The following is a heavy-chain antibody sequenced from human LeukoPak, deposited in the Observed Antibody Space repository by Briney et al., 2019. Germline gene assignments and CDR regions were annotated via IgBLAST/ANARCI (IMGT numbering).Heavy chain of an antibody. CDR1: GGSISSYY. J-gene: IGHJ4*02. Sequence: SETLSLTCTVSGGSISSYYWSWIRQPPGKGLEWIGYIYYSGSTNCNPSLKSRVTISVDTSKNQFSLKLSSVTAADTAVYYCARSHSQYDFWSGYYLTLFDYWGQGTLVTVSS. D-gene: IGHD3-3*01. CDR3: ARSHSQYDFWSGYYLTLFDY. CDR2: IYYSGST. V-gene: IGHV4-59*01.